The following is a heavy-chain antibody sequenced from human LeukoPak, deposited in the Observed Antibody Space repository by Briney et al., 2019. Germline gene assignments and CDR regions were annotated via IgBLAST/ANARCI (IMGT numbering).Heavy chain of an antibody. CDR3: ARALPYYYDSSGLPLYYYGMDV. J-gene: IGHJ6*02. Sequence: GGSLRLSCAASGFTVSSNYMSWVRQAPGKGLEWVSVIYSGGSTYYADSVKGRFTISRDNPKNTLYLQMNSLRAEDTAVYYCARALPYYYDSSGLPLYYYGMDVWGQGTTVTVSS. CDR1: GFTVSSNY. D-gene: IGHD3-22*01. CDR2: IYSGGST. V-gene: IGHV3-66*01.